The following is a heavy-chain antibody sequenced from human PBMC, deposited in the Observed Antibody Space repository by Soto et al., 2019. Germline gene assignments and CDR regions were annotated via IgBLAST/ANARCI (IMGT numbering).Heavy chain of an antibody. Sequence: QVQLVESGGGVAQPGRSLRLSCAASGFTFSSYAMHWVRQAPGKGLEWVAVISYDGSNKYYADSVKGRFTISRDNSKNTLYLQMNSLRAEDTAVYYCATLSGDSSGNAFDIWGQGTMVTVSS. D-gene: IGHD3-22*01. J-gene: IGHJ3*02. CDR2: ISYDGSNK. CDR3: ATLSGDSSGNAFDI. CDR1: GFTFSSYA. V-gene: IGHV3-30-3*01.